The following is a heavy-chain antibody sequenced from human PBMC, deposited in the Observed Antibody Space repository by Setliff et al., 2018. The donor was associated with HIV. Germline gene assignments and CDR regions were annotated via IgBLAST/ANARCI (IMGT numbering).Heavy chain of an antibody. CDR2: VSYSGST. D-gene: IGHD2-2*01. V-gene: IGHV4-59*01. Sequence: LSLTCSVPSGSISVYCWSWVRQPPGRGLEWIGYVSYSGSTSYNPALNSRVTMSVDTSRDQFSLKLSSVTAADTAVYYCARARGRAQLSYYFDYWGQGRLVTVSS. CDR3: ARARGRAQLSYYFDY. J-gene: IGHJ4*02. CDR1: SGSISVYC.